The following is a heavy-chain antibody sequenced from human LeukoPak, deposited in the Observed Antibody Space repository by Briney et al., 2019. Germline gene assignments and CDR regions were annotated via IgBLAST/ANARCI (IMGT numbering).Heavy chain of an antibody. V-gene: IGHV3-23*01. CDR3: ATVYNSYFDY. J-gene: IGHJ4*02. CDR1: GFTFSDYA. CDR2: ISSSDDST. Sequence: PGGSLRLSCAASGFTFSDYAMSWVRQAPGKGLEWVSIISSSDDSTYYADSVKGRFTISRDNSENTLYLQMNSLRADDTAVYYCATVYNSYFDYWGQGSLVTVSS. D-gene: IGHD1-14*01.